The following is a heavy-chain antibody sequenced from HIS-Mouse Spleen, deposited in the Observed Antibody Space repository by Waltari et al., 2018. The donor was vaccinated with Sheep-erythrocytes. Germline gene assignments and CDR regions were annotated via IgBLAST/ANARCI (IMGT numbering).Heavy chain of an antibody. CDR1: GFTFSSYG. CDR2: ISYDGSNK. J-gene: IGHJ4*02. CDR3: AKASLSDY. V-gene: IGHV3-30*18. Sequence: QVQLVESGGGVVQPGRSLRLSCAASGFTFSSYGMHWVRQAPGKGLECVAVISYDGSNKYYADSVKGRFTISRDNSKNTLYLQMNSLRAEDTAVYYCAKASLSDYWGQGTLVTVSS.